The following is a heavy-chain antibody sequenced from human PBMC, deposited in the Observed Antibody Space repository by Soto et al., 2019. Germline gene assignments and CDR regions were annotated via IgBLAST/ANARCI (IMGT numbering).Heavy chain of an antibody. D-gene: IGHD6-19*01. Sequence: RGSLRLSCAASGFTFDSYGIILFRHSPGKGLEWVSAISGSRGNTYYADSVKGRFTISRDNSKNTLFLQMNSLRAEDTAVYYCANEPDQWLVHFDYWGQGTLVTVSS. V-gene: IGHV3-23*01. CDR3: ANEPDQWLVHFDY. CDR1: GFTFDSYG. J-gene: IGHJ4*02. CDR2: ISGSRGNT.